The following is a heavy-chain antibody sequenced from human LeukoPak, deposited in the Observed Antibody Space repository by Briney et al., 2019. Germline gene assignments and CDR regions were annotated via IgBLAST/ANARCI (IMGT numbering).Heavy chain of an antibody. D-gene: IGHD3-10*01. CDR1: GFTFSSYW. CDR3: ARDRDRLPQNYYGSGSGGFGAFDI. J-gene: IGHJ3*02. V-gene: IGHV3-7*01. CDR2: IKQDGSEK. Sequence: TGGSLRLSCAASGFTFSSYWMSWVRQAPGKGLEWVANIKQDGSEKYYVDSVKGRFTISRDNAKNSLYLQMNSLRAEDTAVYYCARDRDRLPQNYYGSGSGGFGAFDIWGQGTMVTVSS.